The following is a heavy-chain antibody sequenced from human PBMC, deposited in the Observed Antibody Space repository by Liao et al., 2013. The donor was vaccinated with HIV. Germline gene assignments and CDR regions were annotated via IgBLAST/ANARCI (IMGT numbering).Heavy chain of an antibody. CDR3: ARAHDTVVVVGANAFDL. CDR2: IYHSGRT. D-gene: IGHD2-15*01. V-gene: IGHV4-30-2*01. J-gene: IGHJ3*01. Sequence: QLQLQESGSGLVKPSQTLSLTCAVSGGSISSGGYSWSWIRQPPGKGLEWIGYIYHSGRTFFNPSLKSRVTLSVDRSLNQFSLKVTSVTAADTAVYYCARAHDTVVVVGANAFDLWGQGTLVTVSS. CDR1: GGSISSGGYS.